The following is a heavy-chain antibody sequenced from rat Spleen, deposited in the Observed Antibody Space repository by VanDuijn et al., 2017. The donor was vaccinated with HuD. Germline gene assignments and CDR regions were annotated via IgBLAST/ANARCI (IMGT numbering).Heavy chain of an antibody. CDR3: ARETGYNSYFDY. J-gene: IGHJ2*01. CDR1: GFTFSDYN. CDR2: ISYDGSST. V-gene: IGHV5-7*01. Sequence: EVQLVESGGGLVQPGRSLKLSCAASGFTFSDYNMAWVRQAPKKGLEWVATISYDGSSTYYRDSVKGRFTISRDNAKNTLYLQVDSLRSEDTATYYCARETGYNSYFDYWGQGVMVTVSS. D-gene: IGHD1-4*01.